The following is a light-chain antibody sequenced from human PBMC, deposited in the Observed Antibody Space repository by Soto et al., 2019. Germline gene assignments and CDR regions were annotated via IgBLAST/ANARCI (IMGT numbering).Light chain of an antibody. CDR3: QQYNSYPYT. V-gene: IGKV1-5*01. CDR2: DAS. CDR1: QSIRPW. Sequence: DIPMTQSPSTVSASVGDGVTITCRASQSIRPWLAWYQQKPGNPPKLLIYDASTLESGVSSGFSGSGSGTEFTLTISSLQPDDFATYYCQQYNSYPYTFGQGTKLEIK. J-gene: IGKJ2*01.